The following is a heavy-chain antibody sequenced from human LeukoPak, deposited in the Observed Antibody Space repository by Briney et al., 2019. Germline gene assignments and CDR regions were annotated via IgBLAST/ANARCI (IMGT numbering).Heavy chain of an antibody. D-gene: IGHD6-19*01. CDR2: IYYSGST. CDR1: GGSISSYY. V-gene: IGHV4-59*12. J-gene: IGHJ4*02. CDR3: ARESQWLGSNYFDY. Sequence: PSETLSLTCTVSGGSISSYYWSWIRQPPGKGLEWIGYIYYSGSTNYNPSLKSRVTISVDTSKNQFSLKLSSVTAADTAVYYCARESQWLGSNYFDYWGQGTLVTVSS.